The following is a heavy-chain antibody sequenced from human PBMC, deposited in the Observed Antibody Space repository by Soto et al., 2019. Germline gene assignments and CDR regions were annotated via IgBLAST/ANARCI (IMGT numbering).Heavy chain of an antibody. J-gene: IGHJ3*02. CDR2: ISAYNGNT. Sequence: QVQLVQSGAEVKKPGASVKVSCKASGYTFTSYGISWVRQAPGQGLEWMGWISAYNGNTNYAQKLQGRVTMTTDTSTSTAYMELRSLRSDDTAVYYCARDKASCSGGSCFDAFDIWGQGTMVTVSS. D-gene: IGHD2-15*01. V-gene: IGHV1-18*01. CDR1: GYTFTSYG. CDR3: ARDKASCSGGSCFDAFDI.